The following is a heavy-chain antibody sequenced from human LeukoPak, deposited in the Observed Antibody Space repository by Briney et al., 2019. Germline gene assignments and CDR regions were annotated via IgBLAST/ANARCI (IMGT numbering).Heavy chain of an antibody. CDR2: ISYDASNK. CDR1: GFTFSAFA. Sequence: EGSLRLSCAASGFTFSAFAMHWARQAPGKGLEWVAAISYDASNKYYAVSVRGRLTISRDNSRDTLFLQMNSLRADDTAVYYCARGTTDIVAEISDAFDIWGQGTVVTVSS. J-gene: IGHJ3*02. D-gene: IGHD5-12*01. V-gene: IGHV3-30-3*01. CDR3: ARGTTDIVAEISDAFDI.